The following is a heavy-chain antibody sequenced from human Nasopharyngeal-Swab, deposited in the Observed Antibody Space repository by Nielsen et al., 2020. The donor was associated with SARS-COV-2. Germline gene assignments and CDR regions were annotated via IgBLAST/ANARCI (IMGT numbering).Heavy chain of an antibody. J-gene: IGHJ6*03. D-gene: IGHD6-6*01. Sequence: WVRQAPGQGLEWMGWMNPNSGNTGYAQKFQGRVTMTRNTSISTAYMELSSLRSEDTAVYYCARGHIAARTAWTQFYYYYYMDVWGKGTTVTVSS. V-gene: IGHV1-8*01. CDR3: ARGHIAARTAWTQFYYYYYMDV. CDR2: MNPNSGNT.